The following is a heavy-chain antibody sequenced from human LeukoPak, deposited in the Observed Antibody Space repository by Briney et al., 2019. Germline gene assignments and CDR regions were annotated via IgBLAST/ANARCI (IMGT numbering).Heavy chain of an antibody. CDR2: IKQDGSEK. CDR3: ASWDRHYYFDY. J-gene: IGHJ4*02. CDR1: GFSFSTNW. Sequence: GGSLRLSCAASGFSFSTNWMNWVRQAPGKGLEWVANIKQDGSEKYYVDSVKGRFTISRDNAKNSLYLQMNSLRAEDTAVYYCASWDRHYYFDYWGQGTLVTVSS. V-gene: IGHV3-7*01. D-gene: IGHD1-26*01.